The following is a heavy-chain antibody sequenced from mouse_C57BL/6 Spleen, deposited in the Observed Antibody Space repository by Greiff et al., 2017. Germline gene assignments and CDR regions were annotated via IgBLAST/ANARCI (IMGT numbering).Heavy chain of an antibody. CDR3: ASSYYSNRGYFDY. Sequence: VQLKQPGAELVKPGASVKLSCKASGYTFTSYWMHWVKQRPGQGLEWIGMIHPNSGSTNYNEKFKSKATLTVDKSSSTAYMQLSSLTSADSAVYCCASSYYSNRGYFDYWGQGTTLTVSS. J-gene: IGHJ2*01. D-gene: IGHD2-5*01. V-gene: IGHV1-64*01. CDR2: IHPNSGST. CDR1: GYTFTSYW.